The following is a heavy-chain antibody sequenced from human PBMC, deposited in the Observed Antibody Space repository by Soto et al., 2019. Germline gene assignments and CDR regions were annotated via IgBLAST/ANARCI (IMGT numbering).Heavy chain of an antibody. J-gene: IGHJ4*02. CDR1: GFTFSGAW. CDR2: IKSKYDGGTT. D-gene: IGHD4-4*01. Sequence: GSLRLSCAASGFTFSGAWFNWVRQAPGKGLEWVGRIKSKYDGGTTDYAAPVKDRFTISRDDSKNTLYLQMNSLKTEDTGVYFCTTDLPTLIPQVDSWRQGTLVTVSS. V-gene: IGHV3-15*07. CDR3: TTDLPTLIPQVDS.